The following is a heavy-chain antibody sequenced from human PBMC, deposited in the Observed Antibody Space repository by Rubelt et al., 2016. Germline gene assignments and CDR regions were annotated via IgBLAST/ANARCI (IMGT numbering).Heavy chain of an antibody. V-gene: IGHV4-59*12. CDR2: ISDSGST. J-gene: IGHJ3*02. Sequence: QVQLQESGPGLVKPSETLSLTCTVSGGSISNYYCSWIRQPPGKGLEWIGYISDSGSTNYNPSLKSRATILLDKSKNQFFLKWSSVTAADTAVDYCARRTTTVIKGAFDIWGQGIMVTVSS. CDR3: ARRTTTVIKGAFDI. CDR1: GGSISNYY. D-gene: IGHD4-23*01.